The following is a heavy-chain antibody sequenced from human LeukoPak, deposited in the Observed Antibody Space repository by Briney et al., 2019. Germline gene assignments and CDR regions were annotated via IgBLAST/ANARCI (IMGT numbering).Heavy chain of an antibody. CDR1: GFSLSTSGVG. Sequence: ESGPTLFNPTQPLTLTCTFSGFSLSTSGVGVGWIRQPPVKALEWLALIYWDDDKRYSPSLKSRLTITKDTSKNQVVLTMTNMDPVDTATYYCAIKRGYVRYWGQGTPVTVSS. CDR3: AIKRGYVRY. D-gene: IGHD5-12*01. V-gene: IGHV2-5*02. CDR2: IYWDDDK. J-gene: IGHJ4*02.